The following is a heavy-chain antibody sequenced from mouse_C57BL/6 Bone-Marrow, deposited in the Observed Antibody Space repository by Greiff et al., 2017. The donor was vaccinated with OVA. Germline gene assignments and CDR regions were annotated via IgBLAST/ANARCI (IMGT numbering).Heavy chain of an antibody. Sequence: QVQLQQSGAELVRPGASVTLSCKASGYTFTDYEMHWVKQTPVHGLEWIGAIDPETGGTAYNQKFKGKAILTADKSSSTAYMELRSLTSEDSADYYGTKRKITTVVAPLDYWGQGTTLTVSS. CDR2: IDPETGGT. J-gene: IGHJ2*01. D-gene: IGHD1-1*01. CDR3: TKRKITTVVAPLDY. V-gene: IGHV1-15*01. CDR1: GYTFTDYE.